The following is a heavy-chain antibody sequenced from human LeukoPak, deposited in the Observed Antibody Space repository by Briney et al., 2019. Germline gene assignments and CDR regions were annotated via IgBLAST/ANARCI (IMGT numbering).Heavy chain of an antibody. J-gene: IGHJ1*01. Sequence: ASVKVSCKASGYTFTGYYMHWVRQAPGQGLEWMGWINPNSGGTNYAQKFQGRVTMTRDTSISTAYMELSRLRSDDTAVYYCAAPYCSSTSCLEYFHHWGQGTLVTVSS. CDR3: AAPYCSSTSCLEYFHH. CDR1: GYTFTGYY. CDR2: INPNSGGT. D-gene: IGHD2-2*01. V-gene: IGHV1-2*02.